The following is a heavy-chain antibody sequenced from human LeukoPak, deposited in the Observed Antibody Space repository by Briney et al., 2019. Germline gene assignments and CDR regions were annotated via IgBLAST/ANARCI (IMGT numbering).Heavy chain of an antibody. CDR2: ISGSGGST. V-gene: IGHV3-23*01. Sequence: GGSLKLSCTASGFTFTSYSMSWVRQAPGRGLEWVSSISGSGGSTYYADSVKGRFTISRDTSKNTLYLQLNSLRAEGTAVYYCAKEDSSGWMSFDYWGKGTLVSVS. CDR3: AKEDSSGWMSFDY. CDR1: GFTFTSYS. J-gene: IGHJ4*02. D-gene: IGHD6-19*01.